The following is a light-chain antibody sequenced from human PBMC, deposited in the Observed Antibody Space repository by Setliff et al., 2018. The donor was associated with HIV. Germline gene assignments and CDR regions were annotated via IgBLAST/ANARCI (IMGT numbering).Light chain of an antibody. Sequence: SALAQPRSVSGSRGQSVTISCTGTSSDVGDYDYVSWYQQHPGKAPKLIIYDVTKRPSGVPDRFSGSKSGNTASLTISGLQAEDEADYYCCSYAGNYILVFGGGTKVTVL. V-gene: IGLV2-11*01. CDR2: DVT. J-gene: IGLJ2*01. CDR1: SSDVGDYDY. CDR3: CSYAGNYILV.